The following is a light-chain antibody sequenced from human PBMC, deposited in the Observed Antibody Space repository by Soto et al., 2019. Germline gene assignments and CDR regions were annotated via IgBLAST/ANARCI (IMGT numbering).Light chain of an antibody. CDR1: QSVGSS. V-gene: IGKV3-15*01. CDR2: GAN. CDR3: LQYSNGPRT. J-gene: IGKJ1*01. Sequence: ETVMTQSPATLSVSPGEGATLSCRASQSVGSSLAWYQHKPGQAPRLLIYGANTRATGIPARFSGSGYGAEFTLTINSLQSEDCALDYCLQYSNGPRTFGQGTKVEI.